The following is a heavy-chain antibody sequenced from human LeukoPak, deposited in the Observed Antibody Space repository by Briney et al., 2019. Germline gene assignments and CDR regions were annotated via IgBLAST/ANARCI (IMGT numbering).Heavy chain of an antibody. CDR3: ATVYYDSSGYTQYYFDY. CDR1: GYTLTELS. CDR2: FDPEDGET. J-gene: IGHJ4*02. V-gene: IGHV1-24*01. D-gene: IGHD3-22*01. Sequence: ASVKVSCKASGYTLTELSMHWVRQAPGKGLEWMGGFDPEDGETIYAQKFQGRVTMTEDTSTDTAYMELSSLRSEDTAVYYCATVYYDSSGYTQYYFDYWGQGTLVTVSS.